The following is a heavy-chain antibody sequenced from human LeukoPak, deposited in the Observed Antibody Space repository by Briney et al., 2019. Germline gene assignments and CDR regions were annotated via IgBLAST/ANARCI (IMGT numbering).Heavy chain of an antibody. J-gene: IGHJ4*02. CDR1: GYSFTSYW. CDR2: VYPGDPDT. Sequence: GESLKISCKASGYSFTSYWIGWVRQMPGKGLEWMGIVYPGDPDTRYSPSFQGQVTISADKSISSAYLQWSSLKASDTAMCYCARLDSFRRLRYSPPLDYWGQGTLVTVSS. V-gene: IGHV5-51*01. CDR3: ARLDSFRRLRYSPPLDY. D-gene: IGHD3-9*01.